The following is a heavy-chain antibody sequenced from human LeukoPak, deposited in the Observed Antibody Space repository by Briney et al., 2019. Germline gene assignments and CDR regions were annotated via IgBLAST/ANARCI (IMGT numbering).Heavy chain of an antibody. V-gene: IGHV4-61*01. Sequence: SQTLSLTCTVSGGSISSGSYYWSWIRQPPGKGLEWIGYIYYSGSTNYNPSLKSRVTISVDTSKNQFSLKLSSVTAADTAVYYCARDYYGSDYWGQGTLVTVSS. CDR1: GGSISSGSYY. CDR3: ARDYYGSDY. D-gene: IGHD3-10*01. CDR2: IYYSGST. J-gene: IGHJ4*02.